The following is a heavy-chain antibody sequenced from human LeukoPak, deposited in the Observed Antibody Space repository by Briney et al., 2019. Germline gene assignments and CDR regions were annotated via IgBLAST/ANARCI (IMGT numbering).Heavy chain of an antibody. CDR2: ISSSSSTI. Sequence: GGSLRLSCAASGFTFSSYSMNWVRQAPGKGLEWASYISSSSSTIYYADSVKGRFTISRDNAKNSLYLQMNSLRAEDTAVYYCARVWGAEYYDFWSDYRSFRWFDPWGQGTLVTVSS. J-gene: IGHJ5*02. CDR1: GFTFSSYS. CDR3: ARVWGAEYYDFWSDYRSFRWFDP. V-gene: IGHV3-48*01. D-gene: IGHD3-3*01.